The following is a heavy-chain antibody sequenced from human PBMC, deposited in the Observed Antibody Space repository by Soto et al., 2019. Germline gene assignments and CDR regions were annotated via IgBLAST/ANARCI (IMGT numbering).Heavy chain of an antibody. V-gene: IGHV1-69*10. CDR1: GDNFRKNV. CDR3: ARRPFQPSAMDF. CDR2: TIPALGKT. Sequence: GASVKVSCKTSGDNFRKNVFTWVRQAPGQGLEWMGGTIPALGKTHYTEKFQGRVTITVDDATRTAYMEVRDLTSEDTAMYYCARRPFQPSAMDFWGQGTMVTVSS. D-gene: IGHD6-6*01. J-gene: IGHJ6*02.